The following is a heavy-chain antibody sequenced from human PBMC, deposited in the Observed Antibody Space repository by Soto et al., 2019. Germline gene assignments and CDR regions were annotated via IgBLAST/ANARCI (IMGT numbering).Heavy chain of an antibody. CDR1: GGTFSSYA. Sequence: QVQLVQSGAEVKKPGSSVKVSCKASGGTFSSYAISWVRQAPGQGLEWMGGIITIFGTANYAQKFQGRVTITADESTSQAYMELSSLRTEDKAVYYCARSLLSPAANAFDIWGQGTMVTVSS. J-gene: IGHJ3*02. V-gene: IGHV1-69*01. CDR3: ARSLLSPAANAFDI. D-gene: IGHD3-10*01. CDR2: IITIFGTA.